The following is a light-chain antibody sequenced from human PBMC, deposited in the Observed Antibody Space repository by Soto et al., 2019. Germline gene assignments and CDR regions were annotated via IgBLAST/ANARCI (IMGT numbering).Light chain of an antibody. Sequence: DIQMTQSPSTLSAYVGDRLTITCQASQSIYSWMAWYQQKAGKAPKLLFYKSSNLQSGVPSRFSASGSGTEFTLAISSLQPDDLATYYCHQYQSYPWSCGQGTKVDIK. CDR3: HQYQSYPWS. CDR2: KSS. J-gene: IGKJ1*01. CDR1: QSIYSW. V-gene: IGKV1-5*03.